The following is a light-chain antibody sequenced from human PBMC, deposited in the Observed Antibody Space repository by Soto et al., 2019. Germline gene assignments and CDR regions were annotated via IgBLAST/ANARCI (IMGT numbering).Light chain of an antibody. CDR1: SSDVGGYNY. V-gene: IGLV2-14*01. Sequence: QSALTQPASVSGSPGQSITISCTGTSSDVGGYNYVSWYQQHPGKAPKLMIYEVSNRPSGVSNRFFGSKSGNTASLTISGLQTEDEADYYFSSFTSINTWVFGGGTKVTVL. J-gene: IGLJ3*02. CDR3: SSFTSINTWV. CDR2: EVS.